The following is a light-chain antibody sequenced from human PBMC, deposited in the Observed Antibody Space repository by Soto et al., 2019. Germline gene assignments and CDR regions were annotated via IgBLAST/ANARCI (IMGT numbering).Light chain of an antibody. Sequence: DIVMTQSPLSLPVTPGEPASISCRSSQSLLHSNGDTYLEWYLQKPGQSPQLLIYLRSLRAAGVPDRFSGGGSGTDFTLKISRVEAEDVGVYYCMQALQTPRTFGGGTKVDI. CDR1: QSLLHSNGDTY. CDR3: MQALQTPRT. J-gene: IGKJ4*01. V-gene: IGKV2-28*01. CDR2: LRS.